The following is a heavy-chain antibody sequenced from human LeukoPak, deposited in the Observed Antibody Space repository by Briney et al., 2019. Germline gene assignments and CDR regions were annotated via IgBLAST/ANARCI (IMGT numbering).Heavy chain of an antibody. CDR2: IYYSGST. V-gene: IGHV4-59*01. J-gene: IGHJ3*02. CDR1: GRSISSYY. Sequence: PSETLSLTCTVSGRSISSYYWSWIRQPPGKGLEWIGYIYYSGSTNYNPSLKSRVPISVDTSKNQFSLKLSSVTAADTAVYYCARDSDWYDAFDIWGQGTMVTVSS. D-gene: IGHD2-21*01. CDR3: ARDSDWYDAFDI.